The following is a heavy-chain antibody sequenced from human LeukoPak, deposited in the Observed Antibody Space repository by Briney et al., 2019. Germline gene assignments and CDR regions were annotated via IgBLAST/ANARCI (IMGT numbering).Heavy chain of an antibody. V-gene: IGHV4-4*07. Sequence: NPSETLSLTCTVSGGSISSYYWSWIRQPDGKELEWIGRIYSSGSSSFNPSLKSRVTMSVDTSKNQFSLKLSSVTAADTAVYYCARERAGSGYSGHDGGWFDPWGQGTLATVSS. CDR2: IYSSGSS. D-gene: IGHD5-12*01. CDR3: ARERAGSGYSGHDGGWFDP. CDR1: GGSISSYY. J-gene: IGHJ5*02.